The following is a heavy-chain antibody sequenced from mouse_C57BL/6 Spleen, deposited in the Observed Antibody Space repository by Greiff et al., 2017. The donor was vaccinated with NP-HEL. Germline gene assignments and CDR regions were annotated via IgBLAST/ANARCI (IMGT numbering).Heavy chain of an antibody. CDR1: GYTFTSYW. V-gene: IGHV1-69*01. CDR3: ARGREDYAMDY. J-gene: IGHJ4*01. Sequence: QVQLQQPGAELVMPGASVKLSCKASGYTFTSYWMHWVKQRPGQGLEWIGEIDPSDSYTNYNQKFKGKSTLTVDKSSSTAYMQLSSLTSEDSAVYYCARGREDYAMDYWGQGTSVTVSS. CDR2: IDPSDSYT.